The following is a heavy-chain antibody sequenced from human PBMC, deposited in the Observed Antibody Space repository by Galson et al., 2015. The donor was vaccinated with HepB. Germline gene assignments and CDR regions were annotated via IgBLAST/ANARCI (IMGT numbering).Heavy chain of an antibody. V-gene: IGHV1-18*01. D-gene: IGHD2-2*01. CDR2: ISAYNGNT. J-gene: IGHJ4*02. CDR3: ARVYCSSTSCYQSGRTRGSFDY. Sequence: SVKVSCKASGYTFSSYGISWVRQAPGQGLEWMGWISAYNGNTNYEQKFQGRVTMTTDTSTSTAYMELSRLRSDDTAVYYCARVYCSSTSCYQSGRTRGSFDYWGQGTLVTVSS. CDR1: GYTFSSYG.